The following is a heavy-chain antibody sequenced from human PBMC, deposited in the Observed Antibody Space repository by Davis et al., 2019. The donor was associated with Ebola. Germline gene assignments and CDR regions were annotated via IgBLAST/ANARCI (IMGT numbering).Heavy chain of an antibody. J-gene: IGHJ5*02. CDR3: ARDRYQNWFDP. D-gene: IGHD2-2*01. V-gene: IGHV1-18*04. CDR2: ISAYNGNT. Sequence: AASVKVSCKASGYTFTDYYLHWVRQAPGQGLEWMGWISAYNGNTNYAQKLQGRVTMTTDTSTSTAYMELRSLRSDDTAVYYCARDRYQNWFDPWGQGTLVTVSS. CDR1: GYTFTDYY.